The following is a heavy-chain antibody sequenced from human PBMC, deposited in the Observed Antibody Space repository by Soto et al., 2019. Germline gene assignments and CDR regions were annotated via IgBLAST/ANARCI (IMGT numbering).Heavy chain of an antibody. CDR2: IYWDDDK. J-gene: IGHJ6*02. D-gene: IGHD2-21*02. Sequence: SGPTLVNPTQTLTLTCTFSAFSLSTGGVGVGWIRQPPGKALEWLALIYWDDDKRYSPSLRSRLTITKDTSKNQVVLTMTNMDPVDTATYYCIQSRCGGDCLQSYASYYYYGMXVWSQGTTVTVSS. CDR3: IQSRCGGDCLQSYASYYYYGMXV. CDR1: AFSLSTGGVG. V-gene: IGHV2-5*02.